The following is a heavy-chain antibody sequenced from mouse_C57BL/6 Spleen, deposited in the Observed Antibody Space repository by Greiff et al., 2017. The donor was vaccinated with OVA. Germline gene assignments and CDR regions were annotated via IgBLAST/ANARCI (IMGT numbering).Heavy chain of an antibody. Sequence: QVTLKVCGPGILQSSQTLSLTCSFSGFSLSTSGMGVSWIRQPSGKGLEWLAHIYWDDDKRYNPSLKSRLTISKDTSRNQVFLKITSVDTADTATYYCARRAEGVWYGYFDVWGTGTTVTVSS. CDR2: IYWDDDK. D-gene: IGHD2-10*02. V-gene: IGHV8-12*01. J-gene: IGHJ1*03. CDR3: ARRAEGVWYGYFDV. CDR1: GFSLSTSGMG.